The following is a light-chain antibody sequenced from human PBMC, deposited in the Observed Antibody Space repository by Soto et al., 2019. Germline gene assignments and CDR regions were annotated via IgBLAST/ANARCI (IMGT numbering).Light chain of an antibody. Sequence: QSVLTQPPSVSGALGQRVTISCTGSTSNIGAGFDVHWYQQFPGTAPKLLIYRNNQRPSGVPDRFSGSKSGTSASLAISGLRSEDEADYYCAAWDDSSVVFGGGTQLTVL. J-gene: IGLJ2*01. CDR2: RNN. CDR1: TSNIGAGFD. V-gene: IGLV1-47*01. CDR3: AAWDDSSVV.